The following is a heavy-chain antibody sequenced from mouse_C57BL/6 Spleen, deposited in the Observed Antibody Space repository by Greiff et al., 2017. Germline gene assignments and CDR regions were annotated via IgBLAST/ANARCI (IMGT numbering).Heavy chain of an antibody. CDR1: GYTFTSYW. V-gene: IGHV1-59*01. CDR3: ARVYYDYSYAMDY. Sequence: QVQLKQPGAELVRPGTSVKLSCKASGYTFTSYWMHWVKQRPGQGLEWIGVIDPSDSYTNYNQKFKGKATLTVDTSSSTAYMQLSSLTSEDSAVYYCARVYYDYSYAMDYWGQGTSVTVSS. D-gene: IGHD2-4*01. J-gene: IGHJ4*01. CDR2: IDPSDSYT.